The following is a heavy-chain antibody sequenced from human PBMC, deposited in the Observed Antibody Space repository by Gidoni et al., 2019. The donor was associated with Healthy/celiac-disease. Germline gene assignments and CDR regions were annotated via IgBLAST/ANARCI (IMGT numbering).Heavy chain of an antibody. CDR2: ISYDGSNK. CDR1: GFTFSSYG. J-gene: IGHJ6*02. Sequence: QVQLVESGGGVVQPGRSLRLSCAASGFTFSSYGMHWVRQAPGKGLEWVAVISYDGSNKYYADSVKGRFTISRDNSKNTLYLQMNSLRAEDTAVYYCAKETTVTTHYYYYYGMDVWGQGTTVTVSS. V-gene: IGHV3-30*18. CDR3: AKETTVTTHYYYYYGMDV. D-gene: IGHD4-17*01.